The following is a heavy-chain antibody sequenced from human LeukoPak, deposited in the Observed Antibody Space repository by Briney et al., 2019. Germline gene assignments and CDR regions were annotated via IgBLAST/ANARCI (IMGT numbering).Heavy chain of an antibody. V-gene: IGHV3-9*01. Sequence: GGSLRLSCAASGFTFDDYGLHWVRQVPGKGLEWVSGINYQSATFDADSVKGRFTIPRDNAKSLLFLLMDSLRPEDSALYYCVKDAGIAARPWYLDSWGQGTQVIVSS. J-gene: IGHJ4*02. CDR2: INYQSATF. CDR1: GFTFDDYG. CDR3: VKDAGIAARPWYLDS. D-gene: IGHD6-6*01.